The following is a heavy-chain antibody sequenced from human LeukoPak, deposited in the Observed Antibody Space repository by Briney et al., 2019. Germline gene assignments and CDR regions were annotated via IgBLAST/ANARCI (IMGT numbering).Heavy chain of an antibody. CDR1: GYTFTSYG. CDR2: IIPIFGTA. CDR3: ASELVLRPRWFDP. D-gene: IGHD6-6*01. J-gene: IGHJ5*02. V-gene: IGHV1-69*05. Sequence: GASVKVSCKASGYTFTSYGISWVRQAPGQGLEWMGRIIPIFGTANYAQKFQGRVTITTDESTSTAYMELSSLRSEDTAVYYCASELVLRPRWFDPWGQGTLVTVSS.